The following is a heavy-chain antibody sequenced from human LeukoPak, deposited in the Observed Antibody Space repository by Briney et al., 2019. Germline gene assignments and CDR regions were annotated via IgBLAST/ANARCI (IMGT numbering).Heavy chain of an antibody. D-gene: IGHD3-22*01. J-gene: IGHJ4*02. Sequence: PGGSLRLSCAASGFTFSSYEMNWVRQAPGKGLEWVSYISSSGSTIYYADSVKGRFTISRDNAKNSLYLQMNSLRAEDTAVYYCARALGYYYDSSGPRDIYYFDYWGQGTLVSVSS. CDR2: ISSSGSTI. CDR3: ARALGYYYDSSGPRDIYYFDY. V-gene: IGHV3-48*03. CDR1: GFTFSSYE.